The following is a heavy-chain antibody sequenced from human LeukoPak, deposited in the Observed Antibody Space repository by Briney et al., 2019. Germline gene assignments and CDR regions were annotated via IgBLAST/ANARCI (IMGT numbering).Heavy chain of an antibody. CDR1: GFTFSNYA. Sequence: PGGSLRLSCAASGFTFSNYAMSWVRQAPGKGLEWVSAISGSGGSTYYADSVKGRFTISRDNSKNTLYLQINSLRIEDTAVFFCAKAATGSYFDYWGQGTLVTVSS. CDR2: ISGSGGST. J-gene: IGHJ4*02. D-gene: IGHD6-13*01. V-gene: IGHV3-23*01. CDR3: AKAATGSYFDY.